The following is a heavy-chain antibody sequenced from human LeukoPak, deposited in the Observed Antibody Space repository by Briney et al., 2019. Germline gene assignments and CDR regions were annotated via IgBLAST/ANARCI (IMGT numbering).Heavy chain of an antibody. J-gene: IGHJ6*03. V-gene: IGHV1-2*02. CDR2: IKPNSGGT. D-gene: IGHD3-10*01. Sequence: ASVKVSCKASGYTFTGYYIHWVRQAPGQGLEWMGWIKPNSGGTNYAQKFQGRVTMTRDTSISTAYMELSRLRSDDTAVYYCARGSSYYYGSGSPYYYYCMDVWGKGTTVTISS. CDR3: ARGSSYYYGSGSPYYYYCMDV. CDR1: GYTFTGYY.